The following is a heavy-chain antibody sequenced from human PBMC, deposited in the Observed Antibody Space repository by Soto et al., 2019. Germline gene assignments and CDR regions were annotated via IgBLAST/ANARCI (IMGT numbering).Heavy chain of an antibody. Sequence: GGSLRLSCAASGFTFSSYGMHWVRQAPGKGLEWVAVIWYDGSNKYYADSVKGQFTISRDNSKNTLYLQMNSLRAEDTAVYYCARRQRGITMVRGVTDYYYYMDVWGKGTTVTVSS. V-gene: IGHV3-33*01. D-gene: IGHD3-10*01. CDR3: ARRQRGITMVRGVTDYYYYMDV. J-gene: IGHJ6*03. CDR1: GFTFSSYG. CDR2: IWYDGSNK.